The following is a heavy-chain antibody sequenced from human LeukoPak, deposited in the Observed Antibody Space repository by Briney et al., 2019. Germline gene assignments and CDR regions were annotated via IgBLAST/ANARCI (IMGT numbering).Heavy chain of an antibody. CDR3: AKDRQQLANFDY. D-gene: IGHD6-13*01. Sequence: PGGSLRLSCASSGFSFSSYAMSWVRQAPGKGLEWVSSTSGSGAGTYYADSVKGRFSISRDNSKNTLYLQMNSLRAEDTAIYYCAKDRQQLANFDYWGQGTLVTVSS. V-gene: IGHV3-23*01. CDR1: GFSFSSYA. CDR2: TSGSGAGT. J-gene: IGHJ4*02.